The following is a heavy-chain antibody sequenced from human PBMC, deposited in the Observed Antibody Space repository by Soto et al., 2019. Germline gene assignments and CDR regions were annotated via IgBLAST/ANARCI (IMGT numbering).Heavy chain of an antibody. V-gene: IGHV1-46*01. J-gene: IGHJ4*02. D-gene: IGHD1-1*01. Sequence: ASVKVSCKASGYTFTNYYMHWVRQAPGQGLEWMGIINPGGRSTNYAQKFQGRVTMTRDTSTGTVFMELSSLRSEDTAVYYCARAYNWNDVLDYWGQGTLVTVSS. CDR3: ARAYNWNDVLDY. CDR1: GYTFTNYY. CDR2: INPGGRST.